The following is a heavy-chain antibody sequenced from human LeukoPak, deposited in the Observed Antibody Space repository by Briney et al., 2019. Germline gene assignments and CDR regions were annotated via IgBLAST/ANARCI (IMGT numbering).Heavy chain of an antibody. Sequence: PSQTLSLTCTVSGGSISSSSYYWGWIRQPPGKGLEWIGSIYYSGSTYYNPSLKSRVTISVDTSKNQFSLKLSSVTAADTAVYYCARGTQKYCSSTSCRGAYYYYYMDVWGKGTTVTASS. V-gene: IGHV4-39*07. CDR2: IYYSGST. J-gene: IGHJ6*03. D-gene: IGHD2-2*01. CDR3: ARGTQKYCSSTSCRGAYYYYYMDV. CDR1: GGSISSSSYY.